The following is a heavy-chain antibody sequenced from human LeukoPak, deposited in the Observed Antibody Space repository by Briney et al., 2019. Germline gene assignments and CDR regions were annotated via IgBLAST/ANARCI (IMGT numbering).Heavy chain of an antibody. CDR3: AKDMVRGVTNLGYYYGMDV. J-gene: IGHJ6*02. Sequence: PGGSLRLSCAASGFTFSSYAMSWVRQAPGKGLEWVSAISGSGGSTYYADSVKGRFTISRDNSKNTLYLQMNSLRAEDTAVYYCAKDMVRGVTNLGYYYGMDVWGQGTTVTVSS. D-gene: IGHD3-10*01. CDR1: GFTFSSYA. CDR2: ISGSGGST. V-gene: IGHV3-23*01.